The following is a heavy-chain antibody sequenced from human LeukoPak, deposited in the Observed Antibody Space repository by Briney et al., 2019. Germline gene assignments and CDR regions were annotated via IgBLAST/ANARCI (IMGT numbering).Heavy chain of an antibody. Sequence: PGGSLRLSCAASGFTFSSYAMSWVRQAPGKGLEWVSAISGSGGSTYYADSVKGRFTISRDNSKNSLYLQMNSLRAEDTAVYYCARVSHYYDSSGVDYWGQGTLVTVSS. CDR1: GFTFSSYA. CDR3: ARVSHYYDSSGVDY. V-gene: IGHV3-23*01. D-gene: IGHD3-22*01. J-gene: IGHJ4*02. CDR2: ISGSGGST.